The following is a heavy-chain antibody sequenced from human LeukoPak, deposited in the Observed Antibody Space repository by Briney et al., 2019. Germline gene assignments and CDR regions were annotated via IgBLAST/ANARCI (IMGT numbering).Heavy chain of an antibody. Sequence: GGSLRLSCAASAFSLNAYNMSWVRQAPGKGLEWVAVIWYDGSNKYYADSVKGRFTISRDNSKNTLYLQMNSLRAEDTAVYYCARGSAEKQWLVQINDYWGQGTLVTVSS. CDR1: AFSLNAYN. CDR2: IWYDGSNK. V-gene: IGHV3-33*08. CDR3: ARGSAEKQWLVQINDY. D-gene: IGHD6-19*01. J-gene: IGHJ4*02.